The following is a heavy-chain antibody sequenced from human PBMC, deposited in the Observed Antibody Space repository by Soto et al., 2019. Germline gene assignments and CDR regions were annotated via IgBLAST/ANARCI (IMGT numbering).Heavy chain of an antibody. D-gene: IGHD3-10*01. CDR2: ISYSGST. Sequence: SETLSLTCTVSGGSISSGNYYWSWIRQPPGKGLEWIGFISYSGSTYYSLSLKSRVTISVDTSKNQFSLNLSFVTAADTAVYYCASMGSPATGLYYFAYRGQGTLDIVSS. CDR3: ASMGSPATGLYYFAY. J-gene: IGHJ4*02. CDR1: GGSISSGNYY. V-gene: IGHV4-30-4*01.